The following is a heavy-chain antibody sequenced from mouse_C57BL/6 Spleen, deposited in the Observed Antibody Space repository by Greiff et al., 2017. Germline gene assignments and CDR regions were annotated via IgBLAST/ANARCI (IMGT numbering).Heavy chain of an antibody. J-gene: IGHJ4*01. D-gene: IGHD2-4*01. V-gene: IGHV1-80*01. Sequence: VQLQQSGAELVKPGASVKISCKASGYAFSSYWMNWVKQRPGKGLEWIGQIYPGDGDTNYNGKFKGKATLTADKSSSTAYMQLSSLTSEASAVXFCASALYDYDVVYAMDYWGQGTSVTVSS. CDR3: ASALYDYDVVYAMDY. CDR1: GYAFSSYW. CDR2: IYPGDGDT.